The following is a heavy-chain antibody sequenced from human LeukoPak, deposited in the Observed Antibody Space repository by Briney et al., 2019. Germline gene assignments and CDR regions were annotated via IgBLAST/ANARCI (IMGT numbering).Heavy chain of an antibody. V-gene: IGHV1-46*01. D-gene: IGHD3-22*01. CDR2: INPSGGST. J-gene: IGHJ3*02. CDR3: ARGLAYYYDSSGSRVGI. Sequence: ASVKVSCKASGYTFTSYYIHWVRQAPGQGLEWMGLINPSGGSTNYAQKFQGRVTMTRDTSISTAYMELSRLRSDDTAVYYCARGLAYYYDSSGSRVGIWGQGTMVTVSS. CDR1: GYTFTSYY.